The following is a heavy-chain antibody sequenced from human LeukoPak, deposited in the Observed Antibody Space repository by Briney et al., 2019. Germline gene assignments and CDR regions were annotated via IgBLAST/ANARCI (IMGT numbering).Heavy chain of an antibody. V-gene: IGHV1-3*01. Sequence: ASVKVSCKPSGYTFTNYAIHWVRQAPGQRLEWMGWTNGGNGNTEYSQTFQGRVTITRDTSASTAFLELSSLRSEDTAVYYCARPLGSGSLIFWGQGTQVTVSS. CDR1: GYTFTNYA. CDR3: ARPLGSGSLIF. CDR2: TNGGNGNT. J-gene: IGHJ4*02. D-gene: IGHD3-10*01.